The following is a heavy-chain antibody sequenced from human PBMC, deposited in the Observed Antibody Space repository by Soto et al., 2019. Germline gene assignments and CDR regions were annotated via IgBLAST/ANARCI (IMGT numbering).Heavy chain of an antibody. CDR1: GSSITSSY. J-gene: IGHJ3*02. D-gene: IGHD3-22*01. V-gene: IGHV4-59*01. CDR3: ARGYYDSSGQSNTFDI. Sequence: QVQLQESGPGLVKPSETLSLTCTVSGSSITSSYWSWIRQSPGKGLEWIGYVYYSRSTNYNPSLKSRVTISVDTSKNQFSLKLSSVTAADTAVYYCARGYYDSSGQSNTFDIWGQGTMVTVSS. CDR2: VYYSRST.